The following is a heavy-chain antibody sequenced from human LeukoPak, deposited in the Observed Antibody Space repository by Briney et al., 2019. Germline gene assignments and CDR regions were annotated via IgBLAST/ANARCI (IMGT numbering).Heavy chain of an antibody. D-gene: IGHD6-13*01. V-gene: IGHV1-69*13. Sequence: EASVKVSCKASGGTFSKYTISWVRQRPGQGLEWMGGITPLFGTANYAQKFQGRVTITADESTSTAYMELSSLRSEDTAVYYCANTRAAGFAPPYLDPWGQGALVTVSS. J-gene: IGHJ5*02. CDR2: ITPLFGTA. CDR1: GGTFSKYT. CDR3: ANTRAAGFAPPYLDP.